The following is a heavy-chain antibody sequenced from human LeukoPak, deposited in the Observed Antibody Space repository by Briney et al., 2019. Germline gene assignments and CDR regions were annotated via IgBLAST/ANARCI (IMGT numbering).Heavy chain of an antibody. CDR2: ISGSGGST. J-gene: IGHJ4*02. V-gene: IGHV3-23*01. Sequence: GGSLRLSCAASGFTFSSYAMSWVRQAPGKGLEWVSAISGSGGSTYYADSVKGRFTISRDNAKNSLYLQINSLRADDTAIYYCARDSGRFYIDYWGQGTLVTVSS. CDR1: GFTFSSYA. D-gene: IGHD1-26*01. CDR3: ARDSGRFYIDY.